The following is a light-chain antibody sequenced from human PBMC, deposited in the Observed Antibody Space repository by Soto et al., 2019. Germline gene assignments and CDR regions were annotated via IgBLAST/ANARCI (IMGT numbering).Light chain of an antibody. CDR2: DAS. J-gene: IGKJ5*01. CDR1: PSISSD. Sequence: EIVMTQSPATLSVSPGERATLSCRASPSISSDLAWYQQKPGQAPRLLIYDASTRATGIPARFSGSGSGTEFTLTISSLQSEDFAVYYCQQYITYPTFGQGTRLDIK. V-gene: IGKV3-15*01. CDR3: QQYITYPT.